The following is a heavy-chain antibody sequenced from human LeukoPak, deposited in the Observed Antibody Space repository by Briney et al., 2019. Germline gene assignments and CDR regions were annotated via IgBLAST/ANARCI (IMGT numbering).Heavy chain of an antibody. D-gene: IGHD6-6*01. CDR2: IYYTGSMYYNPSSGTT. CDR3: ASVGPSIAARPDY. Sequence: PSETLSLTCTVSGGSISGSAYYWGWIRQPPGKGLEWIGSIYYTGSMYYNPSSGTTYYNPSLKSRVTISLDTSKNQFSLKLSSVTAADTAVYYCASVGPSIAARPDYWGQGTLVTVSS. V-gene: IGHV4-39*01. CDR1: GGSISGSAYY. J-gene: IGHJ4*02.